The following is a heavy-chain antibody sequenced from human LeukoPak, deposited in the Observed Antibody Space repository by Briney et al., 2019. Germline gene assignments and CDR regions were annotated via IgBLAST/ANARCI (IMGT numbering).Heavy chain of an antibody. CDR3: ARVSISGYDASDAFDI. J-gene: IGHJ3*02. V-gene: IGHV5-51*01. CDR2: IYPGDSDT. Sequence: GESLKISCRGSGYSFTSYWIGWVRQMPGKGLEWMGIIYPGDSDTRYSPSFQGQVTISADKSISTAYLQWSSLKASDTAMYYCARVSISGYDASDAFDIWGQGTMVTVSS. D-gene: IGHD5-12*01. CDR1: GYSFTSYW.